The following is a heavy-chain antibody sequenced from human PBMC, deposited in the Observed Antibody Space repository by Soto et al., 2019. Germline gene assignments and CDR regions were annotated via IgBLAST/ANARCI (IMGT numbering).Heavy chain of an antibody. D-gene: IGHD5-18*01. CDR2: INPNSGGT. CDR3: ARSVSRYSYGSYYYGMDV. Sequence: GASVKVSCKASGYTFTGYYMHWVRQAPGQGLEWMGWINPNSGGTNYAQKFQGWVTMTRDTSISTAYMELSRLRSDDTAVYYCARSVSRYSYGSYYYGMDVWGQGTTVTVSS. J-gene: IGHJ6*02. CDR1: GYTFTGYY. V-gene: IGHV1-2*04.